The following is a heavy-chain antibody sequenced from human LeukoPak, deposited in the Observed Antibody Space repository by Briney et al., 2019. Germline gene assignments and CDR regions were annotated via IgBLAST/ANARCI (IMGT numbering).Heavy chain of an antibody. V-gene: IGHV1-46*01. CDR3: ARGGDYYDSSGYYYTLDY. D-gene: IGHD3-22*01. J-gene: IGHJ4*02. CDR2: INPGGDNT. Sequence: ASVKVSCKASGYTFTNYYIHWVRQAPGQGLEWMGLINPGGDNTDYAQNFQGRVTMTRDTSTSTVYMGLSSLRSEDTAVYYCARGGDYYDSSGYYYTLDYWGQGTLVTVSS. CDR1: GYTFTNYY.